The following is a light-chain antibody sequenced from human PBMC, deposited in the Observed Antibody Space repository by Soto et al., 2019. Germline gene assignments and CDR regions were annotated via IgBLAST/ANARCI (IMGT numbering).Light chain of an antibody. CDR1: SSDVGGYNY. CDR2: ETK. J-gene: IGLJ1*01. V-gene: IGLV2-8*01. Sequence: QSALTQPPSASGSPGQSVAISCTGTSSDVGGYNYVSWYQRHPGKAPKLLIYETKKRPSGIPSRFSGSKSGNTASLTISGLQAEDEAEYSCCSYAGSSTYVFGTGTKVTVL. CDR3: CSYAGSSTYV.